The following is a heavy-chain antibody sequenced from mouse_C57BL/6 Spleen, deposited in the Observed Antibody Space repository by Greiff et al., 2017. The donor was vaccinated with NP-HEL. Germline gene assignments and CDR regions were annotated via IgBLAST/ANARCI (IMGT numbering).Heavy chain of an antibody. CDR2: IDPSDSYT. V-gene: IGHV1-50*01. CDR3: ARNRYGSTYWYFDV. J-gene: IGHJ1*03. D-gene: IGHD1-1*01. CDR1: GYTFTSYW. Sequence: QVQLQQPGAELVKPGASVKLSCKASGYTFTSYWMQWVKQRPGQGLEWIGEIDPSDSYTNYNQKFKGKATLTVDTSSSTAYMQLSSLTSEDSAVYYCARNRYGSTYWYFDVWGTGTTVTVSS.